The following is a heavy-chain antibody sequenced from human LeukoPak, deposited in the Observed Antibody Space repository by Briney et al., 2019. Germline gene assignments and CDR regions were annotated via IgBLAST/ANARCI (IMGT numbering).Heavy chain of an antibody. CDR1: GYTFTSYG. Sequence: ASVKVSCKASGYTFTSYGISWVRQAPGQGLEWMGWISAYNGNTNYAQKLQGRVTMTTDTYTSTAYMELRSLRSDDTAVYYCAITTTYYDFWSGYQPHWFDPWGQGTLVTVSS. CDR3: AITTTYYDFWSGYQPHWFDP. J-gene: IGHJ5*02. V-gene: IGHV1-18*01. CDR2: ISAYNGNT. D-gene: IGHD3-3*01.